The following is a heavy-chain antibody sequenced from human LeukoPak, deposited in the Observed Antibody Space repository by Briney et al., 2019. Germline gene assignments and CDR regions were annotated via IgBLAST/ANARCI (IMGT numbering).Heavy chain of an antibody. J-gene: IGHJ6*03. CDR3: ARVGPYGAYYYYYYMDV. CDR1: GGSFSGYY. V-gene: IGHV4-34*01. D-gene: IGHD4-17*01. CDR2: IHHSGST. Sequence: SETLSLTCAVYGGSFSGYYWSWIRQPPGKGLDRIGEIHHSGSTNYNPSLKSRVTISVDTSKNQFSLKLSPVTAADTAVYYCARVGPYGAYYYYYYMDVWGKGTTVTVSS.